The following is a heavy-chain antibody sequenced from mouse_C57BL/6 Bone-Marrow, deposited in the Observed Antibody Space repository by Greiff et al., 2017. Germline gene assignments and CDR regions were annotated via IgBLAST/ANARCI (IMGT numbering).Heavy chain of an antibody. CDR1: GYTFTSYW. J-gene: IGHJ2*01. D-gene: IGHD4-1*01. V-gene: IGHV1-52*01. Sequence: QVQLQQPGAELVRPGSSVKLSCKASGYTFTSYWMHWVKQRPIQGLEWIGNIDPSDSATHYNQKFKDKATLTVDKSSSTAYMQLSSLTSEDSAVYYGALNWAFDYWGQGTTLTVSS. CDR3: ALNWAFDY. CDR2: IDPSDSAT.